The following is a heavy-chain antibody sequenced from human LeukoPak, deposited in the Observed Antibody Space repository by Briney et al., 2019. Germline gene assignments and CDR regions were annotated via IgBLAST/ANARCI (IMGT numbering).Heavy chain of an antibody. Sequence: NPSETLSLTCSVSGGSIRSGGYFWSWIRQLPGRGLEWIGHIDYSGSASYKPSLKSRGTISVDTSKNQFSLKLKSVIAADTAVYYCARNPSPNYYDSSGFPTYFDFWGQGILVTVSS. D-gene: IGHD3-22*01. V-gene: IGHV4-31*03. J-gene: IGHJ4*02. CDR2: IDYSGSA. CDR3: ARNPSPNYYDSSGFPTYFDF. CDR1: GGSIRSGGYF.